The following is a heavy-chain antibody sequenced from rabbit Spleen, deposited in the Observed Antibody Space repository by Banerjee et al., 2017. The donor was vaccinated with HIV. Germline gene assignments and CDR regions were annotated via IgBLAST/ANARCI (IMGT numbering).Heavy chain of an antibody. V-gene: IGHV1S40*01. Sequence: QSLEESGGGLVKPGASLTLTCKASGFSFSSSDYICWVRQAPGKGLEWIACIDIGSRDFTFYASWAKGRFTISKTSSTTVTLQMTSLTVADTATYFCARDTGSSFSTYGMDLWGPGTLVTVS. CDR1: GFSFSSSDY. J-gene: IGHJ6*01. CDR3: ARDTGSSFSTYGMDL. D-gene: IGHD8-1*01. CDR2: IDIGSRDFT.